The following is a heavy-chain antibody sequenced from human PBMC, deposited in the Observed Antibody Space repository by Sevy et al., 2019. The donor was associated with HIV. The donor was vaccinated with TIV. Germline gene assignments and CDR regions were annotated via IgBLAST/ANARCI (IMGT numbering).Heavy chain of an antibody. V-gene: IGHV3-15*01. CDR3: ATAPGYYDSAPFDY. CDR1: GLIFNNAW. Sequence: GGSLRLSCAVSGLIFNNAWMNWVRQAPGTGLQWVGLIKSKIDGETTDYAAPVKGRFTISRDDSKNTLFLQMNSLKIEDTAVYYCATAPGYYDSAPFDYWGPGTLVTVSS. J-gene: IGHJ4*02. CDR2: IKSKIDGETT. D-gene: IGHD3-9*01.